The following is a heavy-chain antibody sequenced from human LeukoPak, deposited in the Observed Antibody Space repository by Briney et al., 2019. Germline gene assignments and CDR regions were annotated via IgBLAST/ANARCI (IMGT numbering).Heavy chain of an antibody. D-gene: IGHD3-10*01. CDR2: IRSKAYGGTT. V-gene: IGHV3-49*03. Sequence: PGGSLRLSCTASGFTFGDYAMSWFRQAPGKGLEWVGFIRSKAYGGTTEYAASVKGRFTISRDDSKSIAYLQMNSLKTEDTAVYYCTREGSLVRGEAFDIWGQGTMVTVSS. CDR3: TREGSLVRGEAFDI. J-gene: IGHJ3*02. CDR1: GFTFGDYA.